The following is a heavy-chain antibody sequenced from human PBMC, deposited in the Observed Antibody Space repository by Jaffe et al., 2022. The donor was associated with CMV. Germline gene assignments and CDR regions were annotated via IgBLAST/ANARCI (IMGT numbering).Heavy chain of an antibody. D-gene: IGHD3-16*01. J-gene: IGHJ4*02. CDR3: ARLLGNPVGGFDY. CDR2: IYYSGST. V-gene: IGHV4-59*08. Sequence: QVQLQESGPGLVKPSETLSLTCTVSGGSISSYYWSWIRQPPGKGLEWIGYIYYSGSTNYNPSLKSRVTISVDTSKNQFSLKLSSVTAADTAVYYCARLLGNPVGGFDYWGQGTLVTVSS. CDR1: GGSISSYY.